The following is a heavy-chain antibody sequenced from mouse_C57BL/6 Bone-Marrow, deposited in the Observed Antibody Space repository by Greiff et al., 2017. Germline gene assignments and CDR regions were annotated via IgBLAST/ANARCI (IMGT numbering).Heavy chain of an antibody. CDR3: TRGEGWLPYREDY. V-gene: IGHV5-9-1*02. J-gene: IGHJ4*01. D-gene: IGHD2-3*01. CDR2: ISSGGDYI. CDR1: GFTFSSYA. Sequence: DVMLVESGEGLVKPGGSLKLSCAASGFTFSSYAMSWVRQTPEKRLEWVAYISSGGDYIYYADTVKGRFTISRDNARNTLYLQMSSLKSEDTAMYYCTRGEGWLPYREDYWGQGTSVTVSS.